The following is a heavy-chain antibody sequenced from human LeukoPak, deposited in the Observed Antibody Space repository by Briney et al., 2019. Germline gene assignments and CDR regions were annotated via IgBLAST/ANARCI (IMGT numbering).Heavy chain of an antibody. Sequence: GGSLRLSCAASGFTFSSCWLSWVRQAPGKGLEWVANIKQDGSEEYYVDSVKGRFSIFRDNAKNSLYLQMNRLRAEDTAVYYCAREGSDFWSNYPFFDAWGQATLVTVSS. V-gene: IGHV3-7*01. D-gene: IGHD3-3*01. CDR2: IKQDGSEE. CDR1: GFTFSSCW. CDR3: AREGSDFWSNYPFFDA. J-gene: IGHJ4*02.